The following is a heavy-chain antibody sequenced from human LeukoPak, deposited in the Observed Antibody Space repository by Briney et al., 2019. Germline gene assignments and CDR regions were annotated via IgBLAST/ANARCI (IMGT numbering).Heavy chain of an antibody. CDR1: GFTFSSDW. CDR2: INSDGSST. Sequence: GGSLRLSCAASGFTFSSDWMHWVGQAPGKGLVWVSRINSDGSSTNYADSMKGRFTISRDNAKNTLYLQMNSLRAEDTAVYYCGRALGSYCDYWGQGTLVTVSS. D-gene: IGHD1-26*01. CDR3: GRALGSYCDY. J-gene: IGHJ4*02. V-gene: IGHV3-74*01.